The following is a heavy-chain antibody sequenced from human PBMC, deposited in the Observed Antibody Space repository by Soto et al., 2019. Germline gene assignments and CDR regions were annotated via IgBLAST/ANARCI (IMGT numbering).Heavy chain of an antibody. J-gene: IGHJ6*02. CDR1: GFTFTSYS. CDR3: ARDQAAVYYYGAGDYNGMDV. Sequence: GGSLRLSCAASGFTFTSYSMNWVRQAPGKGLEWVSKISRRSSTTHYADSVKGRFTITRDNAENSLYLQMNSLRDEDTAVYYCARDQAAVYYYGAGDYNGMDVWGQGTTVTVS. D-gene: IGHD3-10*01. V-gene: IGHV3-48*02. CDR2: ISRRSSTT.